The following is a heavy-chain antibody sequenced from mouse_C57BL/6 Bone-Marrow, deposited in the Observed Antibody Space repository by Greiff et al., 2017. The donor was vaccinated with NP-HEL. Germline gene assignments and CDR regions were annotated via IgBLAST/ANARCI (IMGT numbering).Heavy chain of an antibody. CDR3: ARAPPFYYGSSYVLYWYFDV. V-gene: IGHV3-6*01. Sequence: EVKLMESGPGLVKPSQSLSLTCSVTGYSITSGYYWNWIRQFPGNKLEWMGYISYDGSNNYNPSLKNRISITRDTSKNQFFLKLNSVTTEDTATYYCARAPPFYYGSSYVLYWYFDVWGTGTTVTVSS. J-gene: IGHJ1*03. CDR2: ISYDGSN. D-gene: IGHD1-1*01. CDR1: GYSITSGYY.